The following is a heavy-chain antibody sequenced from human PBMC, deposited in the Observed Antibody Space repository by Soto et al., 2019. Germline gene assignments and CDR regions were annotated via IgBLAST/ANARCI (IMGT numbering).Heavy chain of an antibody. Sequence: PSETLSLTCAVSGGSISSGGYSWSWIRQPPGKGLEWIGYIYHSGSTYYNPSLKSRVTISVDRSKNQLSLKLSSVTAADTAVYYCAREGSNGYSRGYSYGMAVWGQGTTVTVPS. V-gene: IGHV4-30-2*01. CDR1: GGSISSGGYS. CDR3: AREGSNGYSRGYSYGMAV. J-gene: IGHJ6*02. D-gene: IGHD6-13*01. CDR2: IYHSGST.